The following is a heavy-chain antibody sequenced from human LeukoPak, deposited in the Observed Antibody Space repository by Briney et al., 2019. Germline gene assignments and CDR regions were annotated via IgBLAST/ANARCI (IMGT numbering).Heavy chain of an antibody. J-gene: IGHJ5*02. V-gene: IGHV1-2*02. D-gene: IGHD2-15*01. CDR1: GYTFTGYY. CDR3: ARMGVVTEDWFDP. Sequence: ASVKVSCKASGYTFTGYYMHWVRQAPGQGLEWMGWINPNSGGTNYAQKFQGRFTMTRDTSISTAYMELSRLRSDDTAVYYCARMGVVTEDWFDPWGQGTLVTVSS. CDR2: INPNSGGT.